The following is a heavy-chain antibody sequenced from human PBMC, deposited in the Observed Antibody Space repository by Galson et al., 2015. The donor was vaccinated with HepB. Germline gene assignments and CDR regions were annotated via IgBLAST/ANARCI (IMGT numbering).Heavy chain of an antibody. D-gene: IGHD5-18*01. CDR2: FYHSGST. V-gene: IGHV4-59*01. CDR1: GGSISDYN. J-gene: IGHJ3*01. Sequence: LSLTCSISGGSISDYNWNWIRQSPGKGLEWIGFFYHSGSTNYNPSLKSRVTISVDTSRHQCSLNLWSVTAADTAVYYCARGGSRYGFNAFDVWGQGTMVTVSS. CDR3: ARGGSRYGFNAFDV.